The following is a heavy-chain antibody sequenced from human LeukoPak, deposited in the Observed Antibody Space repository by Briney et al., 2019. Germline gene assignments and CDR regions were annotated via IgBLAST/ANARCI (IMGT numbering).Heavy chain of an antibody. CDR3: AKILPDTVTADY. Sequence: PGGSLRLSCAASGFTFSSYGMYWVRQAPGKGLEWVAVISYDGSNKYYADSVKGRFTISRDNSKNTLYLQMNSLRAEDTAVNYCAKILPDTVTADYWGQGTLVTVSS. V-gene: IGHV3-30*18. CDR1: GFTFSSYG. J-gene: IGHJ4*02. CDR2: ISYDGSNK. D-gene: IGHD4-11*01.